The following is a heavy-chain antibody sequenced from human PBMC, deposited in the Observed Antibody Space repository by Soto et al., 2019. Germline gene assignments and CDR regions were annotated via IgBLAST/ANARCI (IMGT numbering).Heavy chain of an antibody. Sequence: QVHLVQSGAEVKKPESSVKVSCKAPGGTFSTYAISWVRQAPGQGLEWMGGIIPMFGTANYAQRFQDRVTITADESTNTAYMELSSLRSEDTAVYFCASGIQLWLRRINNGYSGWGQGTLVTVSS. J-gene: IGHJ4*02. V-gene: IGHV1-69*12. CDR3: ASGIQLWLRRINNGYSG. CDR2: IIPMFGTA. D-gene: IGHD5-18*01. CDR1: GGTFSTYA.